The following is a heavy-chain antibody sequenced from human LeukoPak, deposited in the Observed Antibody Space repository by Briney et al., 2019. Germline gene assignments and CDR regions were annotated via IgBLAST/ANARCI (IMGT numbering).Heavy chain of an antibody. J-gene: IGHJ4*02. Sequence: PGGSLRLSCAASGFTFSSYWVSWVRQAPGKGLEWVANIKQDGSEKYYVDSVKGRFTISRDNAKNSLYLQMNSLRAEDTAVYYCARGGGDYGDYYFDYWGQGTLVTVSS. V-gene: IGHV3-7*01. CDR2: IKQDGSEK. CDR3: ARGGGDYGDYYFDY. D-gene: IGHD4-17*01. CDR1: GFTFSSYW.